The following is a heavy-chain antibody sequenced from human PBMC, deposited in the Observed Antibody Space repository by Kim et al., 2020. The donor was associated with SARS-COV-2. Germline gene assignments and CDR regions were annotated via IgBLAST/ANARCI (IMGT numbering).Heavy chain of an antibody. CDR3: ATNSPIAADEPLWWFDP. CDR2: FDPEDGET. J-gene: IGHJ5*02. CDR1: GYTLTELS. D-gene: IGHD6-13*01. Sequence: ASVKVSCKVSGYTLTELSMHWVRQAPGKGLEWMGGFDPEDGETIYAQKFQGRVTMTEDTSTDTAYMELSSLRSEDTAVYYCATNSPIAADEPLWWFDPWGQGTLVTVSS. V-gene: IGHV1-24*01.